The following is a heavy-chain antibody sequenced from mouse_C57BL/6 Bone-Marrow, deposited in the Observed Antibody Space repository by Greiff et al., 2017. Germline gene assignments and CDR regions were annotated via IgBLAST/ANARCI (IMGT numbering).Heavy chain of an antibody. V-gene: IGHV1-64*01. CDR1: GYTFTSYW. Sequence: QVQLQQPGAELVKPGASVKLSCKASGYTFTSYWMHWVKQRPGQGLEWIGMIHPNSGSTNYNEKFKSKATLTVDKSSSTAYMQLSSLTSEDSAVYYCARRWLLREYYFDYWGQGTTLTVSS. CDR2: IHPNSGST. J-gene: IGHJ2*01. CDR3: ARRWLLREYYFDY. D-gene: IGHD2-3*01.